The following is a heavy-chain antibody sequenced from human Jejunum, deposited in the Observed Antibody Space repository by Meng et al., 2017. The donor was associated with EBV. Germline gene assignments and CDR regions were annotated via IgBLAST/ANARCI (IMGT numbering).Heavy chain of an antibody. D-gene: IGHD1-14*01. CDR3: ARGNHGPDY. J-gene: IGHJ4*02. CDR2: IDSDGSNT. Sequence: EVQLVESGGGLVQPGGSLRLSCAASGFSFSGYWMEWVRQAPGKGLVWVSRIDSDGSNTNYADSVKGRFTISRDNAKNTLYLQMNSLRPEDTAVYYCARGNHGPDYWGQGTLVTVSS. V-gene: IGHV3-74*01. CDR1: GFSFSGYW.